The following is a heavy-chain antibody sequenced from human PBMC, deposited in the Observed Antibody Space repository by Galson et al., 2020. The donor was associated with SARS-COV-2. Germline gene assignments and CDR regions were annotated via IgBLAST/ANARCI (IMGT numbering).Heavy chain of an antibody. CDR1: GGSISTTSYF. CDR3: ARRGGTVTTQYVGL. J-gene: IGHJ2*01. CDR2: IYYTGTT. Sequence: SETMSLTCTLSGGSISTTSYFWGWIRQPPGKGLEWIGTIYYTGTTYYNPSLRSRVTISVDTSKHQFSLKLNSLTAAYTAVYYCARRGGTVTTQYVGLWVRGTLVTVSS. V-gene: IGHV4-39*01. D-gene: IGHD4-17*01.